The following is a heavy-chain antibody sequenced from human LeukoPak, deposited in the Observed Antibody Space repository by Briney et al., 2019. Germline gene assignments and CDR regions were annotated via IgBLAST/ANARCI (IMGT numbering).Heavy chain of an antibody. CDR1: GGSISSYY. V-gene: IGHV4-59*01. J-gene: IGHJ6*03. Sequence: SETLSLTCTVSGGSISSYYWSWIRQPPGKGLEWIGYIYYSGSTNYNPSLKSRVTISVDTSNNQFSLKMSSVTAADTAVYYCARNYHFYYYMDVWGKGTTVTVSS. CDR2: IYYSGST. CDR3: ARNYHFYYYMDV.